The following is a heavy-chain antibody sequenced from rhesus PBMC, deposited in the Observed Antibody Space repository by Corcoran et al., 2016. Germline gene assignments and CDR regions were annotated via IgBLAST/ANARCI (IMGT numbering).Heavy chain of an antibody. Sequence: QVQLQESGPGLVKPSETLALTCAVSGGSISGYYYWSWIRQPPGKGLAWMGSIYGSGGSNYLNPSLKSHVTLSVDTSKNQFSLKLSSVTAADTAVYYCASHYYSGSYYNDYWGQGVLVTVSS. CDR2: IYGSGGSN. CDR3: ASHYYSGSYYNDY. J-gene: IGHJ4*01. D-gene: IGHD3-16*01. V-gene: IGHV4S14*01. CDR1: GGSISGYYY.